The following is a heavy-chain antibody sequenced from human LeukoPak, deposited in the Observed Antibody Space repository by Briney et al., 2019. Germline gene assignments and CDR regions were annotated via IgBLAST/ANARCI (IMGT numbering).Heavy chain of an antibody. CDR2: IIPIFGTA. CDR1: GGTFSSYA. V-gene: IGHV1-69*05. J-gene: IGHJ4*02. CDR3: ARVEGSHRGGFDY. Sequence: ASVKVSCKASGGTFSSYAISWVRQAPGQGLEWMGGIIPIFGTANYAQKFQGRVTITTDESTSTAYMELSSLRSEDTAVYYCARVEGSHRGGFDYWGQGTLVTVSS. D-gene: IGHD2-15*01.